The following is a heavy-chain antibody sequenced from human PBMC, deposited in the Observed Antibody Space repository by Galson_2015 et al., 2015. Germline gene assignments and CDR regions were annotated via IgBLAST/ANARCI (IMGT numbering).Heavy chain of an antibody. Sequence: ITKYLQKFQGRVTITRDTSASTAYMELSSLRSEDTAVYYCARGGGLYFDWLLADDAFEIWGQGTMVTVSS. D-gene: IGHD3-9*01. J-gene: IGHJ3*02. CDR3: ARGGGLYFDWLLADDAFEI. CDR2: IT. V-gene: IGHV1-3*01.